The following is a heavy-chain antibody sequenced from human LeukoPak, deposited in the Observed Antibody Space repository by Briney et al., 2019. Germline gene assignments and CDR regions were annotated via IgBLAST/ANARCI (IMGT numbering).Heavy chain of an antibody. CDR2: IYYSGST. J-gene: IGHJ4*02. V-gene: IGHV4-39*07. CDR3: ARDTPRATTFDY. D-gene: IGHD1-26*01. Sequence: SETLSLTCTVSGGSISTSSYYWGWIRQPPGKGLEWIGSIYYSGSTYYNPSLKSRVTISVDTSKNQFSLKLSSVTAADTAVYYCARDTPRATTFDYWGQGTLVTVSS. CDR1: GGSISTSSYY.